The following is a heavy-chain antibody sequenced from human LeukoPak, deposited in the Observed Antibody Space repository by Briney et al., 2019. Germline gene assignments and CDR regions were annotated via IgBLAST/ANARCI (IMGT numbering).Heavy chain of an antibody. Sequence: GGSLRLSCAASGFTFNSYSMNWVRQAPAKGLEWVSSISSSSSYMYYADSVKGRFTISRDNAKNSLYLQMHSLRAEDTAVYYCARDARIAVAGTSPESTDYWGQRTLVTVSS. CDR2: ISSSSSYM. D-gene: IGHD6-19*01. J-gene: IGHJ4*02. CDR1: GFTFNSYS. V-gene: IGHV3-21*01. CDR3: ARDARIAVAGTSPESTDY.